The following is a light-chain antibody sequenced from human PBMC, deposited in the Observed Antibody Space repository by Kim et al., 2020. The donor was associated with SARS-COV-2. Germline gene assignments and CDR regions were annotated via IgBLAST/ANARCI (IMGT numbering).Light chain of an antibody. J-gene: IGLJ1*01. Sequence: QSLLTQPPSASGTPGQRVTISCSGSSSNIGSNTVNWYQQLPGTAPKLLIYSNNQRPSGVPDRFSGSKSGTSASLAISGLQSEDEADYYCAAWDDSPNGYVFGTGTKVTVL. V-gene: IGLV1-44*01. CDR2: SNN. CDR3: AAWDDSPNGYV. CDR1: SSNIGSNT.